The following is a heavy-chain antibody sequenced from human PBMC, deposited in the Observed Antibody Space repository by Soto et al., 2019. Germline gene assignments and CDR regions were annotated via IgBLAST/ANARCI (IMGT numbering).Heavy chain of an antibody. V-gene: IGHV4-39*01. D-gene: IGHD2-15*01. Sequence: ASETLSLTCTVSGGSISSSSYYWGWIRQPPGKGLEWIGSIYYSGSTYYNPSLKSRVTISVDTSKNQFSLKLSSVTAADTAVYYCARHSLDLVVVVAATTWFDPWGQGTLVTVS. CDR3: ARHSLDLVVVVAATTWFDP. CDR1: GGSISSSSYY. CDR2: IYYSGST. J-gene: IGHJ5*02.